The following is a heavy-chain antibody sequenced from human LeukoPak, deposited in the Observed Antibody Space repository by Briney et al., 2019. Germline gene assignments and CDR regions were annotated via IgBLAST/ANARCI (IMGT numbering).Heavy chain of an antibody. CDR3: AEIPAAPYYYGMDV. J-gene: IGHJ6*02. Sequence: PSETLSLTCAVYGGSFSGYYWSWIRQPPGKGLEWVSVIYSGGSTYYADSVKGRFTISRDNSKNTLYLQMNSLRAEDTAVYYCAEIPAAPYYYGMDVWGQGTTVTVSS. D-gene: IGHD2-2*01. CDR1: GGSFSGYY. V-gene: IGHV3-53*01. CDR2: IYSGGST.